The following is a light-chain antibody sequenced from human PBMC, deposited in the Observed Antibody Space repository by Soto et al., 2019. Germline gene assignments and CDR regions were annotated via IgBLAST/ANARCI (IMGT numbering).Light chain of an antibody. CDR1: SADVGYNNY. Sequence: QSALTQPRSVSGSPGQSVTISCTGTSADVGYNNYVSWYQHRPGNAPTLMIYDVIERPSGVPNRFSGSTSGNTASLTISGLQADDEADYYCCSCVGRSILFGGGTKLTVL. V-gene: IGLV2-11*01. CDR3: CSCVGRSIL. CDR2: DVI. J-gene: IGLJ2*01.